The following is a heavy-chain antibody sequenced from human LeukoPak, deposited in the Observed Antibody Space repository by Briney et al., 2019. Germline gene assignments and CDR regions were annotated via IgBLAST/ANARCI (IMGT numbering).Heavy chain of an antibody. CDR2: IYSGGSK. CDR1: GFTVSSNY. J-gene: IGHJ3*02. D-gene: IGHD5-24*01. V-gene: IGHV3-66*01. CDR3: AKEMATMNAFDI. Sequence: GGSLRLSCAASGFTVSSNYMSWVRQAPGKGLEWVSVIYSGGSKDYKDSVKDRFIISRDNSKNTLYLQMNSLRAEDTAVYYCAKEMATMNAFDIWGQGTMVTVSS.